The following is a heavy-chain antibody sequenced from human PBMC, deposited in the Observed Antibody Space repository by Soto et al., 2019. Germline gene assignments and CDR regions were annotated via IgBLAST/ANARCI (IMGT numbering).Heavy chain of an antibody. D-gene: IGHD2-2*01. Sequence: PSETLSLTCSVSGGSISNYYWSWIRQPPGKGLEWIGYISYSGSTDYNPSLKSRVTISVDTSKNQFSLKLSSVTAADTAVYYCARHDCIITSCYYRGWFDSWGQGTLVTVSS. CDR2: ISYSGST. CDR3: ARHDCIITSCYYRGWFDS. V-gene: IGHV4-59*01. CDR1: GGSISNYY. J-gene: IGHJ5*01.